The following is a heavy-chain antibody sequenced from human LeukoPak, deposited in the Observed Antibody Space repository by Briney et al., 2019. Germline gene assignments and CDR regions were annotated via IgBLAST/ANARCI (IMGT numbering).Heavy chain of an antibody. Sequence: SETLSLTCAVYGGSFSGYYWSWIRQPPGKGLEWIGSIYYSGSTYYNPSLKSRVTISVDTSKNQFSLKLSSVTAADTAVYYCARAGYDFWSGLEVYYYYYMDVWGKGTTVTVSS. CDR3: ARAGYDFWSGLEVYYYYYMDV. J-gene: IGHJ6*03. V-gene: IGHV4-34*01. CDR2: IYYSGST. D-gene: IGHD3-3*01. CDR1: GGSFSGYY.